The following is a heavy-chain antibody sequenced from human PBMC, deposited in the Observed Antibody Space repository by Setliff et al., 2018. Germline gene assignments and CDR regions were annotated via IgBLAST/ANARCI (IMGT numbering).Heavy chain of an antibody. CDR3: ARVALAVAGALTAIDY. J-gene: IGHJ4*02. CDR2: IYYSGST. Sequence: SETLSLTCTVSGGSISSGDYYWSWIRQPPGKGLEWIGYIYYSGSTYYNPSLKSRVTISVDTSKNQFSLKLSSVTAADTAVYYCARVALAVAGALTAIDYWGQGTLVTVSS. D-gene: IGHD6-19*01. CDR1: GGSISSGDYY. V-gene: IGHV4-30-4*08.